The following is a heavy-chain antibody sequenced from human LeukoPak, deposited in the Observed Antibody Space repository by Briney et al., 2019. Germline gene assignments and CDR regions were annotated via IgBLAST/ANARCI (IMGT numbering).Heavy chain of an antibody. D-gene: IGHD5-12*01. Sequence: HGESLRISCKGSGYSFSNYWIGWVRQMPGKGLEWMGIIYPGDSDTRYSPSFQAQVTISADKSISTAYLQWSSLKASDTAMYYCARVSGYDYDYWGQGTLVTVYS. J-gene: IGHJ4*02. CDR3: ARVSGYDYDY. CDR2: IYPGDSDT. CDR1: GYSFSNYW. V-gene: IGHV5-51*01.